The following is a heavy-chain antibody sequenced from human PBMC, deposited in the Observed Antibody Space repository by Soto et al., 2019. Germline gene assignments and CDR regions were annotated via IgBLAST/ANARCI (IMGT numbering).Heavy chain of an antibody. D-gene: IGHD3-10*01. J-gene: IGHJ4*02. CDR3: AKLARGSGNYFDY. CDR2: ISYDGSNK. V-gene: IGHV3-30*18. Sequence: GGSLRLSCAASGFTFSSYGMHWVRQAPGKGLEWVAVISYDGSNKYYADSVKGRFTISRDNSKNTLYLQMNSLRAEDTAVYYCAKLARGSGNYFDYWGQGTLVTVSS. CDR1: GFTFSSYG.